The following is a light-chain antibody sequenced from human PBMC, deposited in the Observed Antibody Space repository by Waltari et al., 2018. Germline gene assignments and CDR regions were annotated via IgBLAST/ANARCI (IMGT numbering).Light chain of an antibody. J-gene: IGLJ2*01. CDR2: RDT. V-gene: IGLV3-9*01. CDR3: QVWDSSSVV. CDR1: NIGKKN. Sequence: SYEVTQSLSVSVAQGPTARITCGGDNIGKKNVHWYQQKAGKAPVLVIYRDTSRPSGIPERLSRPNSGNTATLTISGAQVGDEADYYCQVWDSSSVVFGGGTKTDRP.